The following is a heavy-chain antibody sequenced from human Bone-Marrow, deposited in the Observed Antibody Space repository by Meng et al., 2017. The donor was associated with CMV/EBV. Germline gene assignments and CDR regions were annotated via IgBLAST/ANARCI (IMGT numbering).Heavy chain of an antibody. D-gene: IGHD2-2*01. J-gene: IGHJ4*02. V-gene: IGHV5-51*01. Sequence: KVSCKGSGYSFTSYWIGWVRQMPGKGLEWMGIIYPGDSDTRYSPSFQGQVTISADKSISTAHLQWSSLKASDTAMYYCARVATWYCSSTSCSYFDYWGQGTLVTVSS. CDR3: ARVATWYCSSTSCSYFDY. CDR1: GYSFTSYW. CDR2: IYPGDSDT.